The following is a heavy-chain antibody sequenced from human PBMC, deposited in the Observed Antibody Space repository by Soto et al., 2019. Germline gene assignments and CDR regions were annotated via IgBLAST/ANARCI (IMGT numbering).Heavy chain of an antibody. Sequence: GGSLRLSCAASGFTFSSYAMSWVRQAPGKGLEWVSAISGSGGSTYYADSVKGRFTISRDNSKNTLYLQMNSLKTDDTAVYYCTIEGAYPGPDFDYWGQGTLVTVSS. CDR2: ISGSGGST. J-gene: IGHJ4*02. V-gene: IGHV3-23*01. CDR1: GFTFSSYA. CDR3: TIEGAYPGPDFDY. D-gene: IGHD3-16*01.